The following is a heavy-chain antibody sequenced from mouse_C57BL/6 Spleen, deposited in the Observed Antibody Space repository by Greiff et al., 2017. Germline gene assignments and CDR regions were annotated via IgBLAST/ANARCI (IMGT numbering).Heavy chain of an antibody. CDR1: GFNIKDYY. J-gene: IGHJ4*01. D-gene: IGHD2-14*01. V-gene: IGHV14-2*01. Sequence: VQLQQSGAELVKPGASVKLSCKASGFNIKDYYMHWVKQRTEQGLAWIGRLAPEDRETTYAPKFQGKATITADTSSNTAYLQLSSLTSADTAVYYWAREGTGSMDYWGQGTSVTVSS. CDR2: LAPEDRET. CDR3: AREGTGSMDY.